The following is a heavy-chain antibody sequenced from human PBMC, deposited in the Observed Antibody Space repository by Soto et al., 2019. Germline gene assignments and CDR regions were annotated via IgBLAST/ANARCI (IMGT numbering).Heavy chain of an antibody. CDR1: GSSISSYY. CDR3: TRVGGYYGDYPNFDY. CDR2: IYYTGST. D-gene: IGHD4-17*01. V-gene: IGHV4-59*01. J-gene: IGHJ4*02. Sequence: QVQLQESGPGLVKPSETLSLTCTVSGSSISSYYWSWIRQPPGKGLARIGYIYYTGSTKYNPSLRSRVTISLGTSKSQLSLKLSSVTAADTAVYYCTRVGGYYGDYPNFDYWGQGTLVTVSS.